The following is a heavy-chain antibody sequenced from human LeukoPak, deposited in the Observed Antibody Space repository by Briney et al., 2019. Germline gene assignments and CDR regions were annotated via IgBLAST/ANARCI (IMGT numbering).Heavy chain of an antibody. D-gene: IGHD5-12*01. J-gene: IGHJ4*02. CDR2: IIPILGIV. CDR1: GGTFSSYA. CDR3: ARGYSGYDTYYFDY. V-gene: IGHV1-69*04. Sequence: GASVKVSCKASGGTFSSYAISWVRQAPGQGLEWMGRIIPILGIVNYAQKFQGRVTITADKSTSTAYMELSSLRSEDTAVYYCARGYSGYDTYYFDYWGQGTLVTVSS.